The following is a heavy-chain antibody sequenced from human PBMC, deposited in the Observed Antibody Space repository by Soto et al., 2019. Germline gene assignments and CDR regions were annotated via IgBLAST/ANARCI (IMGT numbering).Heavy chain of an antibody. J-gene: IGHJ5*02. CDR2: MNSDGSST. CDR1: GFTFSSYW. CDR3: ARDSGYCSGGSCYNWFDP. D-gene: IGHD2-15*01. V-gene: IGHV3-74*01. Sequence: EVQLVESGGGLVQPGGSLRLSCAASGFTFSSYWMHWVRQAPGKGLVWVSRMNSDGSSTTYADSVKGRFTISRDNAENTLYLQMNSLRAEDTAVYYCARDSGYCSGGSCYNWFDPWGQGTLVTVSS.